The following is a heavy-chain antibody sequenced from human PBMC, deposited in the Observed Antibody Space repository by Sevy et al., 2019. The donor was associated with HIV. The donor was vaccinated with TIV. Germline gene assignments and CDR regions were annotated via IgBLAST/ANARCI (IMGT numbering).Heavy chain of an antibody. CDR1: GFTFSSYA. CDR2: IYGSRGVT. J-gene: IGHJ3*02. Sequence: GGSLRLSCAASGFTFSSYALNWVRQAPGKGLEWVSTIYGSRGVTYYADYVKGRFTISRANSKNTLYLQMNSLRTEDTAVYFCAGGRYDSSGSFDAFDIWGQGTMVTVSS. D-gene: IGHD3-22*01. V-gene: IGHV3-23*01. CDR3: AGGRYDSSGSFDAFDI.